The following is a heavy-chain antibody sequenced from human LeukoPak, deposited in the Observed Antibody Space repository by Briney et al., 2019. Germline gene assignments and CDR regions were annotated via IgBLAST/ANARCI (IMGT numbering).Heavy chain of an antibody. J-gene: IGHJ3*02. D-gene: IGHD3-16*01. CDR1: GFTFDDYA. CDR3: AKVRDYTDAFDI. CDR2: ISWNSGSI. V-gene: IGHV3-9*01. Sequence: GRSLRLSCAASGFTFDDYAMHWVRQAPGKGLEWVSGISWNSGSIGYADSVKGRFTISRDNAKNSLYLQVNSLRAEDTALYYCAKVRDYTDAFDIWGQGTMVTVSS.